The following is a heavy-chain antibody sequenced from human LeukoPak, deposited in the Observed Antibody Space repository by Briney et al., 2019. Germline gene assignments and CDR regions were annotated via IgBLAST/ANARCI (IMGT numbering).Heavy chain of an antibody. CDR3: ARFPRTGWCNFDY. Sequence: GGSLRLSCAASGFIFSTYGMYWVRQAPGEGLQWVSYINRDSSSITYADSVKGRFTISRDNAKNSVYLQMNSLKDEDTAVYYCARFPRTGWCNFDYWGQGALVTVSS. V-gene: IGHV3-48*02. CDR2: INRDSSSI. CDR1: GFIFSTYG. D-gene: IGHD6-19*01. J-gene: IGHJ4*02.